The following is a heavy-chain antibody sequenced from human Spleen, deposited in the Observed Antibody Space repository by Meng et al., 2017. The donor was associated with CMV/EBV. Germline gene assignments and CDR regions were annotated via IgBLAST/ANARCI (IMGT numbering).Heavy chain of an antibody. CDR1: GFTFSDYY. D-gene: IGHD3-16*02. V-gene: IGHV3-11*01. Sequence: GESLKISCAASGFTFSDYYMTWIRQAPGKGLEWVSYISGSGSTIYYADSVKGRFTFSRDNAKNSLYLQINSLRAEDTAVYYCARAVRGMDVWGQGTTVTVSS. J-gene: IGHJ6*02. CDR2: ISGSGSTI. CDR3: ARAVRGMDV.